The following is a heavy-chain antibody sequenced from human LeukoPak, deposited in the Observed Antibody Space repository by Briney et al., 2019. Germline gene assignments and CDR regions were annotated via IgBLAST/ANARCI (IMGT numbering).Heavy chain of an antibody. J-gene: IGHJ3*02. V-gene: IGHV4-59*01. D-gene: IGHD2-2*01. CDR1: GGSISSYY. Sequence: SETVSLTCTVSGGSISSYYWSWIRQPPGKGLEWIGYIYYSGSTNYNPSLKSRVTISVDTSKNQFSLKLSSVTAADTAVYYCARDNDQEDAFDIWGQGTMVTVSS. CDR3: ARDNDQEDAFDI. CDR2: IYYSGST.